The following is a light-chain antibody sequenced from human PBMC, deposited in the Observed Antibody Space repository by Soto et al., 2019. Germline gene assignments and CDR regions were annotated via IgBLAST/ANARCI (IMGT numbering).Light chain of an antibody. V-gene: IGKV3-20*01. CDR1: QSVSSN. J-gene: IGKJ1*01. Sequence: VVTKSPATLSVSPGERATLSCRASQSVSSNLAWYQQKPGQAPRLLIYGASRRATGIPDRFSGSGSGTDFTLTISRLEPEDFAVYYCQQYGSSPWTFGQGTSLDIK. CDR3: QQYGSSPWT. CDR2: GAS.